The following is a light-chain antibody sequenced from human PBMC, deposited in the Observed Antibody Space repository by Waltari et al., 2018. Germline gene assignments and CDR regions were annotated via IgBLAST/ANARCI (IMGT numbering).Light chain of an antibody. CDR1: SSDIGNSDH. V-gene: IGLV2-8*01. J-gene: IGLJ1*01. CDR3: CSYAGSDHFYV. CDR2: EVT. Sequence: QSALTQPPSASGSPGQSVTISCTGTSSDIGNSDHVSWYQQHPGPAPKLLIHEVTKRPSGVPDGFSGAKSGNTASLTVSGLQAEDEAEYYCCSYAGSDHFYVFGTGTHVTVL.